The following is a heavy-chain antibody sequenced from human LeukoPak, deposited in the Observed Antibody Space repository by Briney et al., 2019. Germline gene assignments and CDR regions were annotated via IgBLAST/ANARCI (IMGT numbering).Heavy chain of an antibody. J-gene: IGHJ4*02. Sequence: ASVKISCKASGYTFTGYYMHWVRQAPGQGLEWMGWINPNSGGTNYAQKFQGRVTMTRDTSISTAYMELSRLRSDDTAVYYCVRLALTVSIDYWGQGTLVTVSS. CDR3: VRLALTVSIDY. CDR2: INPNSGGT. D-gene: IGHD4-11*01. V-gene: IGHV1-2*02. CDR1: GYTFTGYY.